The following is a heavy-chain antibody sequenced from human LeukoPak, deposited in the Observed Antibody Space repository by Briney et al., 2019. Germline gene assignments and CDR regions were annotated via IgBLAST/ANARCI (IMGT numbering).Heavy chain of an antibody. J-gene: IGHJ3*02. D-gene: IGHD3-22*01. CDR3: ARYYYYDSSGPHDAFDI. CDR1: GGSISSGSYY. Sequence: PSQTLSLTCTVSGGSISSGSYYWSWIRRPAGKGLEWIGRIYTSGSTNYNPSLKSRVTISVDTSKNQFSLKLSSVTAADTAVYYCARYYYYDSSGPHDAFDIWGQGTMVTVSS. CDR2: IYTSGST. V-gene: IGHV4-61*02.